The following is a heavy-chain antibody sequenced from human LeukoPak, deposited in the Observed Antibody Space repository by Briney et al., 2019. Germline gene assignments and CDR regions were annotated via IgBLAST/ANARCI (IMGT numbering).Heavy chain of an antibody. J-gene: IGHJ4*02. CDR2: IYATGST. D-gene: IGHD1-26*01. CDR1: GDFIRGYW. Sequence: SETLSLTCDVPGDFIRGYWWGWVRQPAGKGLEWIGRIYATGSTKFNPSLKSRLTMSMDTSTNQLSLKLSLKLTSVTAADTADYFCARQGYTASYYFLDFWSQGTLVTVSP. CDR3: ARQGYTASYYFLDF. V-gene: IGHV4-4*07.